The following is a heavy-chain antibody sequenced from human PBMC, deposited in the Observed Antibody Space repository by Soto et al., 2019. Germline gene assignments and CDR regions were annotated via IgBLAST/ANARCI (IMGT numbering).Heavy chain of an antibody. CDR3: AKEPVGPDWYFDL. CDR1: EFNFRSYA. CDR2: ISGSGIST. J-gene: IGHJ2*01. V-gene: IGHV3-23*01. Sequence: PGGSLRHPWTASEFNFRSYAMSWILQNPGKGLEWVSGISGSGISTHYADSVKGRFTVSRDNSKNTLYLQMNSLRAEDTAVYNCAKEPVGPDWYFDLWGRGTLVTVSS.